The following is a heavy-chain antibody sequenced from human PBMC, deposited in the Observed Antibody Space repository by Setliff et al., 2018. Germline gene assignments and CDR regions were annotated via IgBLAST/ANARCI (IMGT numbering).Heavy chain of an antibody. CDR3: ARTTGYRLEGDFDY. J-gene: IGHJ4*02. CDR2: ITHDGSKT. V-gene: IGHV3-7*03. Sequence: GGSLRLSCAASGLNLSNYGMTWVRQAPGKGLEWVASITHDGSKTYILDSVKGRFTISRDNTKNSLYLQMTSLRAEDTAIYYCARTTGYRLEGDFDYWGQGTLVTVSS. D-gene: IGHD3-16*01. CDR1: GLNLSNYG.